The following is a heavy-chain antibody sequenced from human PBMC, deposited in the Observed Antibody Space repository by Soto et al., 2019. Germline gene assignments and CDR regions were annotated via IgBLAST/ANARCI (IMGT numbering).Heavy chain of an antibody. V-gene: IGHV3-33*05. Sequence: QVQLVESGGGVVQPGTSLRLYCVGSGFTFRSYGIHWVRQAPGKGLEWVALTSDDGSNNFYGDSVKGRFSISRDNSRNTVEMKMASLRLEDTALYYCARWGTTGGLDVWGQGTLVSVSS. CDR2: TSDDGSNN. CDR3: ARWGTTGGLDV. D-gene: IGHD3-16*01. CDR1: GFTFRSYG. J-gene: IGHJ4*02.